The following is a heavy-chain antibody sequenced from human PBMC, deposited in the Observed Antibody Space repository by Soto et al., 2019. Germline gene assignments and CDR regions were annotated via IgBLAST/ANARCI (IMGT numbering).Heavy chain of an antibody. J-gene: IGHJ5*02. V-gene: IGHV4-61*05. CDR3: ARIVVVVAATQRWFDP. CDR1: GGSICSSSYY. D-gene: IGHD2-15*01. CDR2: IYYSGST. Sequence: SETLSLTCTVSGGSICSSSYYWSCIRQPPGKGLEWIGYIYYSGSTNYNPSLKSRVTISVDTSKNQFSLKLSSVTAADTAVYYCARIVVVVAATQRWFDPWGQGTLVTVSS.